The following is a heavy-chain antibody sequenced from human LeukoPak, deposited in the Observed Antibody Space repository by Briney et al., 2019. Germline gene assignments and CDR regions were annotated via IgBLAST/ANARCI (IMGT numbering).Heavy chain of an antibody. J-gene: IGHJ6*02. CDR1: GYTFTSYD. CDR3: ARDTVTYYYGMDV. Sequence: ASVKASCKASGYTFTSYDISWVRQAPGQGLEWMGWISAYNGNTNYAQKLQGRVTMTTDTSTSTAYMELRSLRSDDTAVYYCARDTVTYYYGMDVWGQGTTVTVSS. D-gene: IGHD4-17*01. CDR2: ISAYNGNT. V-gene: IGHV1-18*01.